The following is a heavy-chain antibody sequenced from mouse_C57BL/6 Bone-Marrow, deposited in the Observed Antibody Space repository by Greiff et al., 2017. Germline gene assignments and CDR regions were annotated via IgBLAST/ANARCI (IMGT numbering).Heavy chain of an antibody. D-gene: IGHD3-2*02. CDR3: AIQTMKGYYYAMDY. J-gene: IGHJ4*01. CDR2: ISSGGSYT. V-gene: IGHV5-6*01. Sequence: EVKLMESGGDLVKPGGSLKLSCAASGFTFSSYGMSWVRQTPDKRLEWVATISSGGSYTYYPDSVQGRFTISSDNAKNTLYLQMSSLKSEDTAMYYCAIQTMKGYYYAMDYWGQGTSVTVSS. CDR1: GFTFSSYG.